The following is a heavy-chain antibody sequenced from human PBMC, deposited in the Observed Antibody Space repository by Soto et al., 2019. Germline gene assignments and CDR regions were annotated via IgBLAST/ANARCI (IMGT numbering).Heavy chain of an antibody. CDR1: GFTFSSYA. Sequence: GGSLRLSCAASGFTFSSYAMSWVRQAPGKGLEWVSAISGSGGTTYYADSVKGRFTISRDNSKNTLYLQMNSLRAEDTAVYYCAKDQASGQGSFDSWGQGTLVTVSS. V-gene: IGHV3-23*01. J-gene: IGHJ4*02. CDR3: AKDQASGQGSFDS. CDR2: ISGSGGTT.